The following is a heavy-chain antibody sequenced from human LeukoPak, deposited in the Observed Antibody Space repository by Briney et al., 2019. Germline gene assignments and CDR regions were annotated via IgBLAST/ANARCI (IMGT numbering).Heavy chain of an antibody. CDR3: AKAAYYYDSSGHSYFDY. Sequence: GGSQRLSCAASGFTFSSYGMHWVRQAPGKGLEWVAFIRYDGSKKYYGDSVRGRFTISRDNSKNTLYLQMNSLRAEDTAVYYCAKAAYYYDSSGHSYFDYWGQGTLLTVSS. D-gene: IGHD3-22*01. CDR1: GFTFSSYG. V-gene: IGHV3-30*02. CDR2: IRYDGSKK. J-gene: IGHJ4*02.